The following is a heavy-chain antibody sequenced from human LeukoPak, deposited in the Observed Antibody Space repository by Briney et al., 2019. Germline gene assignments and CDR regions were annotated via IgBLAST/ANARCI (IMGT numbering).Heavy chain of an antibody. D-gene: IGHD3-22*01. J-gene: IGHJ4*02. CDR2: ISYDGSNK. Sequence: PGRSLRLSCAASGFTFSSYGMHWVRQAPGKGLEWVAVISYDGSNKYYADSVKGRFTISRDNSKNTLYLQMNSLRAEDTAVYYCAKQADYYDSSGRGDYFDYWGQGTLVTVSS. CDR1: GFTFSSYG. CDR3: AKQADYYDSSGRGDYFDY. V-gene: IGHV3-30*18.